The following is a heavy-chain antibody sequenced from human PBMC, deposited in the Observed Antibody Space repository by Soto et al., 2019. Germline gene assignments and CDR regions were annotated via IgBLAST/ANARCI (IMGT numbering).Heavy chain of an antibody. CDR1: GYTFTSYG. D-gene: IGHD3-10*01. Sequence: QVQLVQSGAEVKKPGASVKVSCKASGYTFTSYGISWVRHAPGQGLEWMGWISAYNGNTNYAQKLQGRGTMTTDTSTSTAYIELRSLRSDDTAVYYCARSRALLWFGELLYECPTFDYWGQGTLVTVSS. CDR2: ISAYNGNT. J-gene: IGHJ4*02. CDR3: ARSRALLWFGELLYECPTFDY. V-gene: IGHV1-18*01.